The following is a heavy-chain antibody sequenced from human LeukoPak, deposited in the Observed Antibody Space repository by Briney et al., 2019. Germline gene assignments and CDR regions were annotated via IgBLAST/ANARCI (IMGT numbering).Heavy chain of an antibody. Sequence: GGSLRLSCTASGFTFGDYAMSWFRQAPGKGLEWVGFIRSKAYGGTTEYAASVKGRFTISRDDSKSIAYLQMNSLKTEDTAVYYCTRGLYDFWSGSSDYWGQGTLATVSS. D-gene: IGHD3-3*01. CDR1: GFTFGDYA. J-gene: IGHJ4*02. V-gene: IGHV3-49*03. CDR3: TRGLYDFWSGSSDY. CDR2: IRSKAYGGTT.